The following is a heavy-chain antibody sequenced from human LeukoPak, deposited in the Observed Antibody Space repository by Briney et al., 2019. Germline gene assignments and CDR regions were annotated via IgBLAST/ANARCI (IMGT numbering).Heavy chain of an antibody. Sequence: QPGRSLRLSCAASGFTFSGYGMHWVRQAPGKGLECVAVISSDGSNKYYSDSMKGRFSISRDNSKNTLYLQMNSLRAEDTAVYYCAKAHSSGWFSDDHWGQGTLVTVSS. CDR2: ISSDGSNK. J-gene: IGHJ4*02. V-gene: IGHV3-30*18. D-gene: IGHD6-19*01. CDR1: GFTFSGYG. CDR3: AKAHSSGWFSDDH.